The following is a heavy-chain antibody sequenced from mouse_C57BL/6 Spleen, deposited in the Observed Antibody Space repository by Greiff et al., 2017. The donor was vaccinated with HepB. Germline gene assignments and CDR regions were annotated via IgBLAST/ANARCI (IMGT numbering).Heavy chain of an antibody. CDR1: GYTFTEYT. Sequence: VQLQQSGAELVKPGASVKLSCKASGYTFTEYTIHWVKQRSGQGLEWIGWFYPGSGSLKENEKFKDKATLTADKSSSTVYMELSRLTSEDNAVYFCARHEDVEDGSSYDHWYFGVGGTGTTVTVSS. CDR2: FYPGSGSL. J-gene: IGHJ1*03. D-gene: IGHD1-1*01. V-gene: IGHV1-62-2*01. CDR3: ARHEDVEDGSSYDHWYFGV.